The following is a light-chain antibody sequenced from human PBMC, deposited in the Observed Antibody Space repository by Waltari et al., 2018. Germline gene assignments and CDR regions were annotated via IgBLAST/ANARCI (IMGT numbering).Light chain of an antibody. Sequence: SYEVTQPPSVSVSPGQTASITCPGDKLGEKYVSWYQQKPGQSPVVVIYEDDDRPSGIPERFSGSNFGNTATLTISGTQAMDEADYYCQAWDGSSSTVVFGGGTKVIVL. J-gene: IGLJ2*01. CDR3: QAWDGSSSTVV. CDR2: EDD. CDR1: KLGEKY. V-gene: IGLV3-1*01.